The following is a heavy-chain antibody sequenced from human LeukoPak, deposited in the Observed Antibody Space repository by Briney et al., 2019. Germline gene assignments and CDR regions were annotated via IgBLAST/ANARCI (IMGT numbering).Heavy chain of an antibody. J-gene: IGHJ4*02. CDR1: GFTFSSYG. V-gene: IGHV3-30*18. Sequence: GGSLRLSCAASGFTFSSYGMHWVRQAPGKGLEWVAVISYDGSNKYYADSVKGRFTISRDNSKNTLYLQMNGLRAEDTAVYYCAKPTPIAVADYFDYWGQGTLVTVSS. D-gene: IGHD6-19*01. CDR2: ISYDGSNK. CDR3: AKPTPIAVADYFDY.